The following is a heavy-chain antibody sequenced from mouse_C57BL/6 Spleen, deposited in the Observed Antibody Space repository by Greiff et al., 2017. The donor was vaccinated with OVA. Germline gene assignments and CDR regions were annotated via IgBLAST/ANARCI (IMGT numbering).Heavy chain of an antibody. V-gene: IGHV1-19*01. D-gene: IGHD2-4*01. Sequence: EVQLQQSGPVLVKPGASVKMSCKASGYTFTDYYMNWVKQSHGKSLEWIGVINPYNGGTSYNQKFKGKATLTVDKSSSTAYMELNSLTSEDSAVYYCASLYYDYEFAYWGQGTLVTVSA. J-gene: IGHJ3*01. CDR2: INPYNGGT. CDR1: GYTFTDYY. CDR3: ASLYYDYEFAY.